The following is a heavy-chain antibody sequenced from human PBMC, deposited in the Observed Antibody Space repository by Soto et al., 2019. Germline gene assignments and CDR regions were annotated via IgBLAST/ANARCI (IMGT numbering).Heavy chain of an antibody. D-gene: IGHD3-16*01. CDR3: VKGGSGPTLHYYDAMDV. J-gene: IGHJ6*01. V-gene: IGHV3-30*18. CDR2: ISYDGSNK. CDR1: GFTFSSYG. Sequence: GGSLRLSCAASGFTFSSYGMHWVRQAPGKGLEWVAVISYDGSNKYYADSVKGRFTISRDNSKNTLYLQMNSLRAEDTAVYYCVKGGSGPTLHYYDAMDVWGQWTAVT.